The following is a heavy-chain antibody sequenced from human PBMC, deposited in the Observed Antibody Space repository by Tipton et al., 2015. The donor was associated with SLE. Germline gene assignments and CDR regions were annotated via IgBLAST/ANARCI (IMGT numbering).Heavy chain of an antibody. D-gene: IGHD1-1*01. CDR3: ARGVLRSFDY. J-gene: IGHJ4*02. V-gene: IGHV4-34*01. CDR1: GGSFSGYY. Sequence: TLSLTCAVYGGSFSGYYWSWIRQPPGKGLEWIGEINHSGSTNYNPSLKSRVTISVDTSKNQFSLKLSSVTAADTAVYYCARGVLRSFDYGGQGTLVTVSS. CDR2: INHSGST.